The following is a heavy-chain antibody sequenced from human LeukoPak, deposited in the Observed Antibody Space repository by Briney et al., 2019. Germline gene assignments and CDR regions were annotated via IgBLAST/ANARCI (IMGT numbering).Heavy chain of an antibody. CDR2: IYYSGST. V-gene: IGHV4-39*07. Sequence: SETLSLTCTVSGGSISSGSYYWSWIRQPAGKGLEWIGGIYYSGSTYYNPSLKSRVTISVDTSKNQFSLKLSSVTAADTAVYYCARDDQGVNYDILTGYYRAAFGFDYWGQGTLVTVSS. CDR1: GGSISSGSYY. D-gene: IGHD3-9*01. CDR3: ARDDQGVNYDILTGYYRAAFGFDY. J-gene: IGHJ4*02.